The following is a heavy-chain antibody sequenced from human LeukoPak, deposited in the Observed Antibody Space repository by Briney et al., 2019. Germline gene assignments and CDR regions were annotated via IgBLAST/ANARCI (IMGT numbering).Heavy chain of an antibody. CDR3: ARGEYYYDSSGYYYNWFDP. J-gene: IGHJ5*02. D-gene: IGHD3-22*01. CDR1: GFTFSSYS. V-gene: IGHV3-48*04. Sequence: GGSLRLSCAASGFTFSSYSMNWVRQAPGKGLEWVSYISSSSSTIYYADSVKGRFTISRDNAKNSLYLQMNSLRAGDTAVYYCARGEYYYDSSGYYYNWFDPWGQGTLVTVSS. CDR2: ISSSSSTI.